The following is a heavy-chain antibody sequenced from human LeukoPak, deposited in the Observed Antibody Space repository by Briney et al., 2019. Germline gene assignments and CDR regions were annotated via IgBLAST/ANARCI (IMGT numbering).Heavy chain of an antibody. J-gene: IGHJ4*02. CDR3: AREGLIAAADY. D-gene: IGHD6-13*01. Sequence: PGGSLRLSCAASGFTFSSYGMHWVRQAPGKGLEWVAVIWYDGSNKYYADSVKGRFTISRDNSKNTLYLQMNSLRAEDTAVYYCAREGLIAAADYWGQGTLVTVSS. V-gene: IGHV3-33*01. CDR2: IWYDGSNK. CDR1: GFTFSSYG.